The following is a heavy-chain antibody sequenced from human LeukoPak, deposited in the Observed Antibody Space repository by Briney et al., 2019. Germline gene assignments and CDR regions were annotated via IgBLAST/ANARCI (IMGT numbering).Heavy chain of an antibody. CDR1: GYIFTDYY. CDR3: ARGGYSFGHYFPEVRFDP. D-gene: IGHD5-18*01. J-gene: IGHJ5*02. V-gene: IGHV1/OR15-1*04. Sequence: ASVKVSCKASGYIFTDYYMYWVRQAPGQELGWMGRINPNSGGTNYAQKFQGRVTMTRDTSISTAYMELSSLRSEDTAVYYCARGGYSFGHYFPEVRFDPWGQGTLVSVSS. CDR2: INPNSGGT.